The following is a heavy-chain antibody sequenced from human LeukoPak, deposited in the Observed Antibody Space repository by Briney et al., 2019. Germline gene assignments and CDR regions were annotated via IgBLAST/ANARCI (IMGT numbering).Heavy chain of an antibody. D-gene: IGHD2-2*01. CDR1: GGSISSGDYY. Sequence: PSETLSLTCTVSGGSISSGDYYWSWIRQPPGKGLEWIGYIYYSESTYYNPSLKSRVTISVDTSKNQFSLKLSSVTAADTAVYYCARFYCSSTSCLFDYWGQGTLVTVSS. V-gene: IGHV4-30-4*01. CDR3: ARFYCSSTSCLFDY. J-gene: IGHJ4*02. CDR2: IYYSEST.